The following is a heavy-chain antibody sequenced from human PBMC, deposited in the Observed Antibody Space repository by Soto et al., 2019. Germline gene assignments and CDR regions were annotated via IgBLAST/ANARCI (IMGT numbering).Heavy chain of an antibody. CDR1: GLTLSDFW. CDR3: WGAGPGG. J-gene: IGHJ1*01. D-gene: IGHD3-16*01. V-gene: IGHV3-7*03. Sequence: EVHLVESGGGLVQPGGSLRLSCAASGLTLSDFWMNWVRQAPGKGLEWVANIKQDGSEKHYVDSVKGRFTISRDYAKNSVYLQMNSLRAEDTAVYYCWGAGPGGWGQGTLVTVSS. CDR2: IKQDGSEK.